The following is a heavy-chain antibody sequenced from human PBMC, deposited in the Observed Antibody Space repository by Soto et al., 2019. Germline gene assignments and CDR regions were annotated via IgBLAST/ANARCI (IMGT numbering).Heavy chain of an antibody. V-gene: IGHV3-30-3*01. CDR1: GFTFSSYA. CDR2: ISYDGSNK. J-gene: IGHJ4*02. D-gene: IGHD4-17*01. CDR3: ARVNYGDYFFDY. Sequence: GGSLRLSCAASGFTFSSYAMHWVXHAPGKGLEWVAVISYDGSNKYYADSVKGRFTISRDNSKNTLYLQMNSLRAEDTALYFCARVNYGDYFFDYWGQGTVVTVSS.